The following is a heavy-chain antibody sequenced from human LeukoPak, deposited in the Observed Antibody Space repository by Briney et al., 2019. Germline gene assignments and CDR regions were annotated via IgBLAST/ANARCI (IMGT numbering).Heavy chain of an antibody. CDR1: GGTFSSYG. CDR2: IIPTFGTA. D-gene: IGHD3-22*01. CDR3: ARGMDYYDSSGYYRDYYYYGMDV. J-gene: IGHJ6*02. V-gene: IGHV1-69*13. Sequence: ASVKVSCKASGGTFSSYGISWVRQAPGQGLEWMGGIIPTFGTANYAQKFQGRVTITADESTSTAYMELSSLRSEDTAVYYCARGMDYYDSSGYYRDYYYYGMDVWGQGTTVTVSS.